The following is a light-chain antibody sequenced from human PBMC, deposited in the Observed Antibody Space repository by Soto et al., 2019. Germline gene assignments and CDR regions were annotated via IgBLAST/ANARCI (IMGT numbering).Light chain of an antibody. CDR1: ESISRN. CDR2: GAS. J-gene: IGKJ3*01. CDR3: QQYMNWPPLT. V-gene: IGKV3-15*01. Sequence: EIVMTQSPATLSVSPGERVTLSCRASESISRNLAWYQQKPGQAPRLLIYGASSRDTGVPARFSGGGSGTEFTLTISSLQSEDSAVYFCQQYMNWPPLTFGPGTKVGV.